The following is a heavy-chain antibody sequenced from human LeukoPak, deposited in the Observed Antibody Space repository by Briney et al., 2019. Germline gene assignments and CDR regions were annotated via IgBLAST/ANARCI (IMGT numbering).Heavy chain of an antibody. Sequence: SVKVSCKPSGGTFSSYAISWGRQAPGEGLEWMGRIIPILGIANYAQKFQGRVTTTADKSTSTAYMGLSSLRSEDTAVYYCARDQCYYYDSSGYHCWGGGNYYFDYWGQGTLVTVSS. CDR2: IIPILGIA. V-gene: IGHV1-69*04. J-gene: IGHJ4*02. CDR3: ARDQCYYYDSSGYHCWGGGNYYFDY. CDR1: GGTFSSYA. D-gene: IGHD3-22*01.